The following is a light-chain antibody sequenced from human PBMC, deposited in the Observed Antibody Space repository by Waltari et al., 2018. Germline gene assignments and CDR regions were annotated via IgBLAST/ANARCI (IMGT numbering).Light chain of an antibody. CDR3: SSYTIRSTWV. CDR2: EVT. Sequence: QSALTQPPSVSGSPGQSVTISCTGTSSDVGSYNRVSWYQQPPGTAPKLMIYEVTNRPSGVSERFSGSKSGNTASLTIAGLQADDEADYYCSSYTIRSTWVFGGGTRVTVL. CDR1: SSDVGSYNR. J-gene: IGLJ2*01. V-gene: IGLV2-18*02.